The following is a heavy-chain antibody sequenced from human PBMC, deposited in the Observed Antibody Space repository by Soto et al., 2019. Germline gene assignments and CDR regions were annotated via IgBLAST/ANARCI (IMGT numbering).Heavy chain of an antibody. V-gene: IGHV3-23*01. Sequence: GGSLRLSCAASGFTFSGYAMSWVRQAPGKGLEWVSAISGNGGNTNYADSVKGRFTISRDNSKNTLYLQMNSLRAEDTAVYYCARDLRSWSDFLWVMWGQGTRVTVSS. J-gene: IGHJ4*02. CDR3: ARDLRSWSDFLWVM. CDR2: ISGNGGNT. CDR1: GFTFSGYA. D-gene: IGHD1-1*01.